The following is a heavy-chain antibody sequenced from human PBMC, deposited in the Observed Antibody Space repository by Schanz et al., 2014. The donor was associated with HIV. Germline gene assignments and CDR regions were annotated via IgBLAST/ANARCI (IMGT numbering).Heavy chain of an antibody. CDR2: ISWKSDSI. CDR1: GFTFDDYV. Sequence: EVQLLESGGGLVQPGRSLRLSCAASGFTFDDYVMHWVRQAPGKGLEWVSGISWKSDSIGYADSVKGRFTISRDNAKNTLYLQMNSLRAEDTALYYCAKEMVSRYYGDAFNIWGQGTMVTVSS. J-gene: IGHJ3*02. V-gene: IGHV3-9*01. CDR3: AKEMVSRYYGDAFNI. D-gene: IGHD3-16*01.